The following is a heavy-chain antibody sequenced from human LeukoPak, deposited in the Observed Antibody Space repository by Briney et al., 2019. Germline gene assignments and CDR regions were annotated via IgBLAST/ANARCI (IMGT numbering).Heavy chain of an antibody. Sequence: GGSLRLSCAASGFTFSNAWMSWVRQAPGKGLEWIGRIKSKSDGGTTVYSAPVKGRFTISRDDSKNTLYLQMNSLRAEDTAVHYCAKETFLRLDYWGQGTLVTVSS. J-gene: IGHJ4*02. CDR2: IKSKSDGGTT. CDR3: AKETFLRLDY. V-gene: IGHV3-15*01. CDR1: GFTFSNAW.